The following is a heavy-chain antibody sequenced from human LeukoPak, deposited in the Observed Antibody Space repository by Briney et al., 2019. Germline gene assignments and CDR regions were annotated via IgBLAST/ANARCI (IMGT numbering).Heavy chain of an antibody. CDR1: GGSVSTYY. J-gene: IGHJ6*03. V-gene: IGHV4-59*02. CDR2: IYYSGST. Sequence: SETLSLTCTVSGGSVSTYYWSWIRQPPGKGLEWIGYIYYSGSTNYNPSLKSRVTISVDTSKNQFSLKLSSVTAADTAVYYCAREVNYYYYMDVWGKGTTVTVSS. CDR3: AREVNYYYYMDV.